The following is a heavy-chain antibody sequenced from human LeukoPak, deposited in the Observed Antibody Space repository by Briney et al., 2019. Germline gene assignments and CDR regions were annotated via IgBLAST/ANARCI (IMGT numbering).Heavy chain of an antibody. CDR1: GFTFSNYA. Sequence: GGSLRLSCVASGFTFSNYAMSWVRQSPGKGLEWVSSISGSGGSTYYADSVKGRFTISRDNSKNTLYLQMNSLRAEDTAVYYRVIKITFGGVVHDFDYWGQGTLVTVSS. D-gene: IGHD3-16*01. CDR3: VIKITFGGVVHDFDY. CDR2: ISGSGGST. J-gene: IGHJ4*02. V-gene: IGHV3-23*01.